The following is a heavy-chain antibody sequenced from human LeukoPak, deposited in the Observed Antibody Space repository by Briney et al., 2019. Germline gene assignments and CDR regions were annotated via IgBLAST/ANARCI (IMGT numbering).Heavy chain of an antibody. J-gene: IGHJ4*02. D-gene: IGHD1-26*01. V-gene: IGHV3-11*04. Sequence: PGGSLRLSCAASGFTFSDYYVSWIRQAPGKGLEWVSTIKGIGPTTYYADSVKGRFTISRDNSKNTLYLQMNSLRAEDTAVYYCAKVELVGATLDDYWGQGTLVTVSS. CDR2: IKGIGPTT. CDR3: AKVELVGATLDDY. CDR1: GFTFSDYY.